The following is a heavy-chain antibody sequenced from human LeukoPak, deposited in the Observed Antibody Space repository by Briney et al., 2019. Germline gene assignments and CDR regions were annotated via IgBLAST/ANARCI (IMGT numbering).Heavy chain of an antibody. CDR1: GFTFSSYS. Sequence: PGGSLRLSCAASGFTFSSYSMNWVRQAPGKGLECVSSISSSSSYIYYADSVKGRFTISRHNAKNSLYLQINSLRAEDTAVYSSARVHLNTAPTRHFDYWGQGTLVTVSS. CDR2: ISSSSSYI. D-gene: IGHD2-2*01. V-gene: IGHV3-21*06. J-gene: IGHJ4*02. CDR3: ARVHLNTAPTRHFDY.